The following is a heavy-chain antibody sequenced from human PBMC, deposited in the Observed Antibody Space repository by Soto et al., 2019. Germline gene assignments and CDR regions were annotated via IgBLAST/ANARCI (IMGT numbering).Heavy chain of an antibody. D-gene: IGHD1-26*01. J-gene: IGHJ4*02. CDR2: INTYTGNI. V-gene: IGHV1-18*01. CDR3: ARERGGYKHFAY. CDR1: GYTFTSYG. Sequence: QVQLVQSGAEVKKPGASVKVSCKVSGYTFTSYGISWVRQAPGQGLEWMGWINTYTGNINYAQKLQGRVTMTTDTSTSTAYMELRSLRSDDTALYYCARERGGYKHFAYWGQGTLVTVSS.